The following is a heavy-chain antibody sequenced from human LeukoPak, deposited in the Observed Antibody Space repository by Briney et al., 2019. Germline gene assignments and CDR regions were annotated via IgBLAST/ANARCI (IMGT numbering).Heavy chain of an antibody. CDR3: ARGNYYDSSGFDAFDI. CDR2: IYYSGST. CDR1: GGSISSYY. V-gene: IGHV4-59*01. Sequence: SETLSLTCTVSGGSISSYYWSWLRQPPGKGLEWIGYIYYSGSTNYNPSLKSRVTISVDTSKNQFSLKLSSVTAADTAVYYCARGNYYDSSGFDAFDIWGQGTMVTVSS. J-gene: IGHJ3*02. D-gene: IGHD3-22*01.